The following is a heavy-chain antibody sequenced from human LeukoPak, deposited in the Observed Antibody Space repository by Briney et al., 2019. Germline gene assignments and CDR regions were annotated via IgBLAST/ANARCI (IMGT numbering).Heavy chain of an antibody. J-gene: IGHJ6*02. Sequence: ASVKVSCKASGYTFTSYDIKWVGQATGQGLEWMGWMNPNSGNTGYAQKLHGRVTMTRNTSISQAYMELSSLRSEDTAVYYCAREIAARGRGGLDYYGMDVWGQGTTVTVSS. CDR3: AREIAARGRGGLDYYGMDV. CDR1: GYTFTSYD. V-gene: IGHV1-8*01. D-gene: IGHD6-6*01. CDR2: MNPNSGNT.